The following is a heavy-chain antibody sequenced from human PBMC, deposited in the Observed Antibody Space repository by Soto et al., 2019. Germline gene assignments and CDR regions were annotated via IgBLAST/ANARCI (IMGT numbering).Heavy chain of an antibody. J-gene: IGHJ4*02. CDR2: INVGNGNT. D-gene: IGHD2-15*01. CDR3: ARDDGGLCAY. CDR1: GYTFTSYA. V-gene: IGHV1-3*01. Sequence: QVQLVQSGAEVKKPGASVRVSCKASGYTFTSYALHWVRQAPGQRLEWMGWINVGNGNTKYSQKFQDRVTITRDTSASTAYMEVSSLRSEDTAVYYCARDDGGLCAYWGQGTLVTVSS.